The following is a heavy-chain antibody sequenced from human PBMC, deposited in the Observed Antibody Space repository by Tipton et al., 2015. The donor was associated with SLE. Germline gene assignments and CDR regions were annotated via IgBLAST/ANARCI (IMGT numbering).Heavy chain of an antibody. CDR3: ARGDGIAAAGLRGRYFDL. J-gene: IGHJ2*01. CDR1: GGSFSNGSYY. CDR2: IYTSGST. D-gene: IGHD6-13*01. Sequence: TLSLTCAVYGGSFSNGSYYWNWIRQPAGKGLEWIGRIYTSGSTNYNPPLKSRVTISVDTSKNQFSLKLSSVTAADTAVYYCARGDGIAAAGLRGRYFDLWGRGTLVTVSS. V-gene: IGHV4-61*02.